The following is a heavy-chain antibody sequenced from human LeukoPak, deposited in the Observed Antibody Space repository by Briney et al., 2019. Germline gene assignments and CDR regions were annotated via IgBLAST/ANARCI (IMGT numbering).Heavy chain of an antibody. V-gene: IGHV3-74*01. CDR1: GFTFRNLW. CDR2: MSSDGIVI. J-gene: IGHJ3*02. Sequence: PGGSLRLSCAASGFTFRNLWMHWVRQAPGKGLVWVSGMSSDGIVITYADSVRGLFTISRDIFKNTLYLQMNSLRAEDTAVYHCVKSAGKDGYRDVFDIWGQGTVVTVSS. D-gene: IGHD5-24*01. CDR3: VKSAGKDGYRDVFDI.